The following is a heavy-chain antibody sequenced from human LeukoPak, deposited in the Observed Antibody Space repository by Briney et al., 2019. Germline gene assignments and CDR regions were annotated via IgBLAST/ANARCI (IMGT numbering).Heavy chain of an antibody. Sequence: PGGSLRLSCAASGFTVSTYTMHWVRQAPGKGLEWVALISYDGNNKYYADSVKGRFIISRDNSKNTLYLQMNSLKVEDTAVYYCARAHSIQLWASFDYWGQGTLLTVSS. V-gene: IGHV3-30*14. J-gene: IGHJ4*02. CDR1: GFTVSTYT. D-gene: IGHD5-18*01. CDR3: ARAHSIQLWASFDY. CDR2: ISYDGNNK.